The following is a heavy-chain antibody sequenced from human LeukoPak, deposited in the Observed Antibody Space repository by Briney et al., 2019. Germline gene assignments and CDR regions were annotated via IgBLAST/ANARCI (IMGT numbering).Heavy chain of an antibody. CDR2: INPNSGGT. J-gene: IGHJ4*02. V-gene: IGHV1-2*06. CDR1: GGTFSRYT. CDR3: AREKLLWFGELSY. D-gene: IGHD3-10*01. Sequence: ASVKVSCKASGGTFSRYTISWVRQAPGQGLEWMGRINPNSGGTNYAQKFQGRVTMTRDTSISTAYMELSRLRSDDTAVYYCAREKLLWFGELSYWGQGTLVTVSS.